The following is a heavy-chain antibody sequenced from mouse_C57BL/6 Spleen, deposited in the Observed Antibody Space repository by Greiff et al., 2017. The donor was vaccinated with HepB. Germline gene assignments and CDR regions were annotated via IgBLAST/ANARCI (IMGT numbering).Heavy chain of an antibody. CDR1: GFNFSDYG. J-gene: IGHJ2*01. V-gene: IGHV5-17*01. Sequence: DVKLVESGGGLVKPGGSLKLSCAASGFNFSDYGMHWVRQAPEKGLEWVAYISSGSSTIYYADTVKGRFTISRDNAKNTLFRQMTCLRSEDTAMYYCASSYDYAHNYFDYWGQGTTLTVSS. CDR3: ASSYDYAHNYFDY. CDR2: ISSGSSTI. D-gene: IGHD2-4*01.